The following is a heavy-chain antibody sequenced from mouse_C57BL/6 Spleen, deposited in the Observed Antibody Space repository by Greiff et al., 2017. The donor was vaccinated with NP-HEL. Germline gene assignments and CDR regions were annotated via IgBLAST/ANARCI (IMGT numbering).Heavy chain of an antibody. D-gene: IGHD1-1*01. CDR2: INPNYGTT. CDR3: AVKYYGSSWYYFDY. CDR1: GYSFTDYN. V-gene: IGHV1-39*01. Sequence: VQLQQSGPELVKPGASVKISCKASGYSFTDYNMNWVKQSNGKSLEWIGVINPNYGTTSYNQKFKGKATLTVDQSSSTAYMQLNSLTSEDSAVYYCAVKYYGSSWYYFDYWGQGTTLTVSS. J-gene: IGHJ2*01.